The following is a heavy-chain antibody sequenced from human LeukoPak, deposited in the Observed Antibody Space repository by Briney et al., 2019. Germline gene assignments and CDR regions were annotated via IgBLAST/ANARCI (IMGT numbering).Heavy chain of an antibody. CDR3: ASVSGGWLQFTRLYYYGMDV. J-gene: IGHJ6*02. V-gene: IGHV1-69*13. CDR1: GGTFSSYV. CDR2: IIPIFGTT. D-gene: IGHD5-24*01. Sequence: ASVKVSCKASGGTFSSYVISWVRQAPGQGLEWMGGIIPIFGTTHYAQKFQGRVTITADESTSTAYMELSSLRSGDTAVYYCASVSGGWLQFTRLYYYGMDVWGQGTTVTVSS.